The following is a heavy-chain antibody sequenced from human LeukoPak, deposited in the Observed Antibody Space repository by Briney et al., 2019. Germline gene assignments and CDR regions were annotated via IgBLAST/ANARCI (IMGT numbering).Heavy chain of an antibody. CDR3: ARALGAFDI. CDR2: ISQSGST. Sequence: SETLSLTCGVSGGSFSFYYWSWIRQPPGKGLEWIGEISQSGSTNYNPSLKSRVNISLDTSENQFSLKLSSVTAADTAVYYCARALGAFDIWGQGTMVTVSS. J-gene: IGHJ3*02. CDR1: GGSFSFYY. V-gene: IGHV4-34*01.